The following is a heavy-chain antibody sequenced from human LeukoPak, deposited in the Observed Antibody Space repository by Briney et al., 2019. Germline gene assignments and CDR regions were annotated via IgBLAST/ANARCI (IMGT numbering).Heavy chain of an antibody. CDR1: AGSLSGFY. J-gene: IGHJ4*02. CDR2: VYYTGST. D-gene: IGHD3-10*01. V-gene: IGHV4-59*01. Sequence: SETLSLICTVSAGSLSGFYWTWIRQSPEKGLEWIGFVYYTGSTKYNPSLESRVTISVDTSKNQFSLKLSSVTAADTAVYYCARSYGSGSYFDYWGQGTLVTVSS. CDR3: ARSYGSGSYFDY.